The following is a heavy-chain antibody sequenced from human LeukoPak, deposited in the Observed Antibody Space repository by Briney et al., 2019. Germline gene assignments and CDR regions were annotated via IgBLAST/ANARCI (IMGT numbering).Heavy chain of an antibody. D-gene: IGHD3-9*01. V-gene: IGHV4-34*01. J-gene: IGHJ4*02. CDR3: ARGDGYDILTGLASYYFDY. Sequence: SETLSLTCAVYGGSFSGYYWSWIRQPPGKGLDWIGEINHSGSTNYNPSLKSRVTISVDTSKNQFSLKLSSVTAADTAVYYCARGDGYDILTGLASYYFDYWGQGTLVTVSS. CDR1: GGSFSGYY. CDR2: INHSGST.